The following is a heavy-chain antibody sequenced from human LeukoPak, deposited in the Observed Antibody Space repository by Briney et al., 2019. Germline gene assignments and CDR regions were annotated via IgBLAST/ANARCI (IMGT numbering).Heavy chain of an antibody. CDR1: GGSFSGYY. CDR2: INHSGST. J-gene: IGHJ4*02. D-gene: IGHD6-19*01. V-gene: IGHV4-34*01. CDR3: ASDMGQWLVWL. Sequence: PSETLSLTCAVYGGSFSGYYWSWIRQPPGKGLEWIGEINHSGSTNYNPSLKSRVTILLHTSKNHFSLNLSSVTAADTAVYYCASDMGQWLVWLWGQGTLVTVSS.